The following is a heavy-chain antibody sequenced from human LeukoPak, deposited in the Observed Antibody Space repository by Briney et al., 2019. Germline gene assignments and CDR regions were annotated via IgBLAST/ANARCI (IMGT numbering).Heavy chain of an antibody. J-gene: IGHJ4*02. CDR3: ARRSYDILTGPYPNFDY. CDR1: GGALSSSNW. CDR2: IYHSGST. V-gene: IGHV4-4*02. D-gene: IGHD3-9*01. Sequence: SGTLSLTCAVSGGALSSSNWGSGVRQPPGKGREGIGEIYHSGSTNYNPSLKSRVTISVDKSKNKFSLKLSSVTAADTAVYYCARRSYDILTGPYPNFDYWGQGTLVTVSS.